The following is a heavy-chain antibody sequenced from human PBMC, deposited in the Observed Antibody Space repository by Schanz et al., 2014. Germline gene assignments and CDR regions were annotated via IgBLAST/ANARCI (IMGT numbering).Heavy chain of an antibody. CDR3: ALREKPYGPFAS. Sequence: QVQLQESGPGLVKPSQTLSLTCAVSGGSISSGGYSWNWIRQSPGKGLEWIGYIYYSGNTYYNPSLKSRFTISVDRSKNQFSLRLDSVTAADTAVYYCALREKPYGPFASWRQGALXTVSS. D-gene: IGHD3-10*01. CDR2: IYYSGNT. V-gene: IGHV4-30-2*06. CDR1: GGSISSGGYS. J-gene: IGHJ4*02.